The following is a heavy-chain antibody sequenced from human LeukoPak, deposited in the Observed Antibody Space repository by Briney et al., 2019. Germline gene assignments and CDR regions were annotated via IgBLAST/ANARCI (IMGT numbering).Heavy chain of an antibody. V-gene: IGHV3-74*01. D-gene: IGHD1-26*01. CDR1: GFTFSSSW. J-gene: IGHJ3*01. CDR2: INSDGSTT. CDR3: AKVGIGVGPSRGAFDV. Sequence: GGSLRLSCAASGFTFSSSWMHWVRQAPGKGLVWVSRINSDGSTTNYADSVKGRFTISRDNAKNTLYLQMNSLRAEDTAVYYCAKVGIGVGPSRGAFDVWGQGTMVTVSS.